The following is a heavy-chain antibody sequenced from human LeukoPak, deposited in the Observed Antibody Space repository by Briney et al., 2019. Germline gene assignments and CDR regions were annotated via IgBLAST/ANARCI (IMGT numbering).Heavy chain of an antibody. CDR2: IIPIFGTA. V-gene: IGHV1-69*13. Sequence: GASVNVSCKASGGTFSSYAISWVRQAPGQGLEWMGGIIPIFGTANYAQKFQGRVTITADESTSTAYMELSSLRSEDTAVYYCARDAHYDRPYYFDYWGQGTLVTVSS. D-gene: IGHD3-3*01. J-gene: IGHJ4*02. CDR3: ARDAHYDRPYYFDY. CDR1: GGTFSSYA.